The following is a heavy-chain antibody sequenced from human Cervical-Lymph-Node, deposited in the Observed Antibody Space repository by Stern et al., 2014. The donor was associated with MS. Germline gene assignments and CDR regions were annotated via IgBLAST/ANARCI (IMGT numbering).Heavy chain of an antibody. Sequence: QVQLQESGPRLVKPSETLSLTCTVSGGSLSSCDYYWSWIRQHPEKGLDWIGYIHFTVSTYSNPSLKSRFPIASYTSKNPVSLKLSSVTAADTAIYYCARSQNGRLLRDDFDSWGQGTLVTVSS. V-gene: IGHV4-31*03. J-gene: IGHJ4*02. CDR3: ARSQNGRLLRDDFDS. CDR1: GGSLSSCDYY. CDR2: IHFTVST. D-gene: IGHD2-15*01.